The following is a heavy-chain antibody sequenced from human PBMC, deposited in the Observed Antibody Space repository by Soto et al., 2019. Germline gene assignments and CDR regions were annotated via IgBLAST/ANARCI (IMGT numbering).Heavy chain of an antibody. V-gene: IGHV1-2*04. J-gene: IGHJ6*02. CDR1: GYTFTGYY. D-gene: IGHD1-26*01. CDR3: ASQLVGASGMDV. CDR2: INPNSGGT. Sequence: ASVKVPCKASGYTFTGYYMHWVRQAPGQGLEWMGWINPNSGGTNYAQKFQGWVTMTRDTSISTAYMELSRLRSDDTAVYYCASQLVGASGMDVWGQGTTVTVSS.